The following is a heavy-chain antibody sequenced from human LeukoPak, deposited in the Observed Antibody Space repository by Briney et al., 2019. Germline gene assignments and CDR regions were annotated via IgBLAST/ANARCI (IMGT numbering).Heavy chain of an antibody. V-gene: IGHV4-4*07. CDR2: IHTSGTT. CDR3: ARGDYYDGGGRNWFDP. Sequence: PSETLSLACTVSGGSMTFYYWSFIRQPAGKGLEWRGRIHTSGTTWYNASLKSRVSMSLDTSRNQFSLRLTSVTAADTAVYYCARGDYYDGGGRNWFDPWGQGTLVTVSS. J-gene: IGHJ5*02. D-gene: IGHD3-16*01. CDR1: GGSMTFYY.